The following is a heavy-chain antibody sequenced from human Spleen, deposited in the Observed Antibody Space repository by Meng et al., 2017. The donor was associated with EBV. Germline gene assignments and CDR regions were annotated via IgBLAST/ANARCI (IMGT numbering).Heavy chain of an antibody. V-gene: IGHV4-39*01. Sequence: QQEMQESGPGLVRPSETLSVTCTVSRRSITSSSFYWGGVRQPPGKGLEWIGSLYYNGSTFYSLSLNRRVTISADTSRRQFSLKFNSVTPADTAVYFCARLEGDGTGSYFVTWGQGTLVTVSS. CDR3: ARLEGDGTGSYFVT. J-gene: IGHJ5*02. CDR1: RRSITSSSFY. CDR2: LYYNGST. D-gene: IGHD3-10*01.